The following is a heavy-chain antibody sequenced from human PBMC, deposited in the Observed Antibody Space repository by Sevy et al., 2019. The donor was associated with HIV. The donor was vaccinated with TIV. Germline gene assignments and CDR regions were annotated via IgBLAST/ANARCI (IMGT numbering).Heavy chain of an antibody. Sequence: SETLSLTCTVSGGSITTSYYWGWIRQPPWKGMVWIGSIYYSGSTYYNPSLKSRVTISVDTSKNQFSLNLSSVTAADTAVYYCARSDSVVGTTDFDYWGQGTLVTVSS. CDR1: GGSITTSYY. J-gene: IGHJ4*02. CDR3: ARSDSVVGTTDFDY. V-gene: IGHV4-39*01. D-gene: IGHD2-15*01. CDR2: IYYSGST.